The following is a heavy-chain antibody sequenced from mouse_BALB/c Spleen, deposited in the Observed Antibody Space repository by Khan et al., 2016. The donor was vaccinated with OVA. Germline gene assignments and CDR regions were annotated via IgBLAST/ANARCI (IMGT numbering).Heavy chain of an antibody. D-gene: IGHD2-1*01. Sequence: QVQLQQSGAELVRPGASVKLSCKTSGYIFTSYWIHWVKQRSGQGLEWIARIYPGTGSIYYHETFKGKATLTVDKSSSTGYIKLRSLNSEDSAVYFCARGGDDNFIGDYWGQCPILTVSS. CDR1: GYIFTSYW. V-gene: IGHV1S132*01. J-gene: IGHJ2*01. CDR3: ARGGDDNFIGDY. CDR2: IYPGTGSI.